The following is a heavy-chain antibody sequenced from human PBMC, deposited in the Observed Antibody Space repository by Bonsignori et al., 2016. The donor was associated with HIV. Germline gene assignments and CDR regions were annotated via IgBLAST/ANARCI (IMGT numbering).Heavy chain of an antibody. V-gene: IGHV3-23*01. CDR2: ISGSGGTT. Sequence: VRQAPGKGLEWVSGISGSGGTTNYADSVKGRFTISRDNSKNMLYLQMSSLRAEDTAVYYCAKDGGMWELKPPSFDLRGQGTMVTVSS. CDR3: AKDGGMWELKPPSFDL. J-gene: IGHJ3*01. D-gene: IGHD1-26*01.